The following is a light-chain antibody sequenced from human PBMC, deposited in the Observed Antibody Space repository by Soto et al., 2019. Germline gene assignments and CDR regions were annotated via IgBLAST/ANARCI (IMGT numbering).Light chain of an antibody. CDR2: DVN. Sequence: ALTQPRSVSGSPGQSVTISCTGTSSDVGAYNFVSWFQQHPGKAPKLLISDVNKRPSGVPDRFSGSKSGNTASLTISGLQAEDEADYYCCSYAGSNYVFGTGTKVTVL. CDR3: CSYAGSNYV. J-gene: IGLJ1*01. V-gene: IGLV2-11*01. CDR1: SSDVGAYNF.